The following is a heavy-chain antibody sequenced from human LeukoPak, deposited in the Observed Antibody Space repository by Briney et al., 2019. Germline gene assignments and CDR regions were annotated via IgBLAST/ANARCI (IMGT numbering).Heavy chain of an antibody. CDR2: IYYSGST. CDR3: ARARMTTVTDFDY. J-gene: IGHJ4*02. CDR1: GGSISSSSYY. Sequence: SETLSLTCTVSGGSISSSSYYWGWIRQPPGKGLEWIGSIYYSGSTYCNPSLKSRVTISVGTSKDQFSLNLSSVTAADTAVYYCARARMTTVTDFDYWGQGTLVTVSS. V-gene: IGHV4-39*07. D-gene: IGHD4-17*01.